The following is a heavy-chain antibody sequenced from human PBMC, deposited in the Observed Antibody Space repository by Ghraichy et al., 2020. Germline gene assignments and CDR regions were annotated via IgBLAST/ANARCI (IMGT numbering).Heavy chain of an antibody. CDR1: GGSISSYY. V-gene: IGHV4-59*01. CDR2: IYYSGST. Sequence: SETLSLTCTVSGGSISSYYWSWIRQPPGKGLEWIGYIYYSGSTNYNPSLKSQVTISVDTSKNQFSLKLSSVTAADTAVYYCASCFIAAAGTGYFDYWGQGTLVTVSS. D-gene: IGHD6-13*01. CDR3: ASCFIAAAGTGYFDY. J-gene: IGHJ4*02.